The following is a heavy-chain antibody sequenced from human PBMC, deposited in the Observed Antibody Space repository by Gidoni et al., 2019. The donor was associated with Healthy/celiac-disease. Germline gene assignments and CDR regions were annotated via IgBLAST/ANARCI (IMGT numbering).Heavy chain of an antibody. Sequence: EVQLLESGGGLVQPGGSLRLYCAASGFPFSSYAMSGVRQATWKGLEWVSAISGSGVSTYYADSVKGRLTISRDNSKNTLYLQMNSLRAEDTAVYYCATSRTIAAAGHYWGQGTLVTVSS. CDR3: ATSRTIAAAGHY. CDR1: GFPFSSYA. J-gene: IGHJ4*02. CDR2: ISGSGVST. V-gene: IGHV3-23*01. D-gene: IGHD6-13*01.